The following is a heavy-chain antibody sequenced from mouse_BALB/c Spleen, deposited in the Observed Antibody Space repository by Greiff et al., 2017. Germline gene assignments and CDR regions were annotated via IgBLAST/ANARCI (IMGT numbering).Heavy chain of an antibody. J-gene: IGHJ4*01. CDR2: ISYDGSN. D-gene: IGHD1-2*01. Sequence: EVKVEESGPGLVKPSQSLSLTCSVTGYSITSGYYWNWIRQFPGNKLEWMGYISYDGSNNYNPSLKNRISITRDTSKNQFFLKLNSVTTEDTATYYCAREDYGYLYAMDYWGQGTSVTVSS. CDR3: AREDYGYLYAMDY. CDR1: GYSITSGYY. V-gene: IGHV3-6*02.